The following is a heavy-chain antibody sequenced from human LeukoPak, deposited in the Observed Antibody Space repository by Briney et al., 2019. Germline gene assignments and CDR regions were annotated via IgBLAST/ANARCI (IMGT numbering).Heavy chain of an antibody. V-gene: IGHV3-23*01. J-gene: IGHJ4*02. CDR1: GFTFSSYA. Sequence: GGSLRLSCAASGFTFSSYAMSWVRQAPGKGLGWVSAISGRGGNTYYADSGKGRFTISRDNSKNTLYLQMNSLRAEDTAVYYCAKGGRQLGYWGQGTLVTVSS. D-gene: IGHD6-6*01. CDR3: AKGGRQLGY. CDR2: ISGRGGNT.